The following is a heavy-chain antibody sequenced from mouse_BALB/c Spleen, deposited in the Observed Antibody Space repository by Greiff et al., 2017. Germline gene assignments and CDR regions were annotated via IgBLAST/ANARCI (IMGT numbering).Heavy chain of an antibody. Sequence: EVKLMESGGDLVKPGGSLKLSCAASGFTFSSYGMSWVRQTPDKRLEWVATISSGGSYTYYPDSVKGRFTISRDNAKNTLYLQMSSLKSEDTAMYYCAREENAIYAMDYWGQGTSVTVSS. CDR1: GFTFSSYG. CDR2: ISSGGSYT. J-gene: IGHJ4*01. CDR3: AREENAIYAMDY. V-gene: IGHV5-6*01. D-gene: IGHD6-1*01.